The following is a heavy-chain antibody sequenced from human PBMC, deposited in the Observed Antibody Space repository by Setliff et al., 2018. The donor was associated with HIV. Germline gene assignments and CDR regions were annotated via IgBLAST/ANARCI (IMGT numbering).Heavy chain of an antibody. CDR3: AGDFRRGAYVGGGDYFDI. J-gene: IGHJ3*02. Sequence: SETLSLTCNVSGSSFSSGIYYWSWIRQLPGKGLEWIGYIYYSGSTYYNPSLKSRLTISVDTSKNQFSLKLSSWTAADTAVYFWAGDFRRGAYVGGGDYFDIWGQGTMVTVSS. D-gene: IGHD4-17*01. CDR1: GSSFSSGIYY. CDR2: IYYSGST. V-gene: IGHV4-31*03.